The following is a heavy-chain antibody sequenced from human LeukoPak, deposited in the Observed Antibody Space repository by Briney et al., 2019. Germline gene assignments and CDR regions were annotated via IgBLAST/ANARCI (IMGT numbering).Heavy chain of an antibody. V-gene: IGHV3-64*01. Sequence: GGSLRLSCAASGFTFSSYAMHWVRQAPGKGLEYVSAISSNGGSTYYANSAKGRFTISRDNSKNTLYLQMGSLRAEDMAVYYCARWVEGTTYFDYWGQGTLVTVSS. CDR3: ARWVEGTTYFDY. J-gene: IGHJ4*02. CDR2: ISSNGGST. D-gene: IGHD1-1*01. CDR1: GFTFSSYA.